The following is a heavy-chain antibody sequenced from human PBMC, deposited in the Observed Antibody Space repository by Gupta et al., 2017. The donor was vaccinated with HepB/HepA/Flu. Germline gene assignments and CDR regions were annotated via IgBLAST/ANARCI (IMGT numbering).Heavy chain of an antibody. CDR3: TTDMNGITMIVGTPPFDI. D-gene: IGHD3-22*01. V-gene: IGHV3-15*01. J-gene: IGHJ3*02. CDR2: IKSKTDGGTT. Sequence: EVQLVESGGGLVKPGGSLRLSCAASGFTFSNAWMSWVRQAPGKGLEWVGRIKSKTDGGTTDYAAPVKGRVTISRDDSKNTLYLQMNSLKTEDTAVYDCTTDMNGITMIVGTPPFDIWGQGTMVTVSS. CDR1: GFTFSNAW.